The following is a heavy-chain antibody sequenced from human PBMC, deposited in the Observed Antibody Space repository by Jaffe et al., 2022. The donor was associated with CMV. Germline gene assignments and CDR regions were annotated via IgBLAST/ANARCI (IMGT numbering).Heavy chain of an antibody. CDR2: ISGSGGST. J-gene: IGHJ6*02. V-gene: IGHV3-23*01. CDR3: AKVFHYDILTGYYMDYYGMDV. D-gene: IGHD3-9*01. Sequence: EVQLLESGGGLVQPGGSLRLSCAASGFTFSSYAMSWVRQAPGKGLEWVSAISGSGGSTYYADSVKGRFTISRDNSKNTLYLQMNSLRAEDTAVYYCAKVFHYDILTGYYMDYYGMDVWGQGTTVTVSS. CDR1: GFTFSSYA.